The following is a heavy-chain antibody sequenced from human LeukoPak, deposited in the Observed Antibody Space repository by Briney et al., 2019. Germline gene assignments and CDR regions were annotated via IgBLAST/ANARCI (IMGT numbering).Heavy chain of an antibody. J-gene: IGHJ4*02. CDR3: ARESLLTGSSEY. CDR2: INPSGGST. D-gene: IGHD1-1*01. Sequence: ASVKVSCKASGYTFTRYYMHWVRQAPGQGLEWMGLINPSGGSTALVQKFQGRVTMTSDTSTSTVYLEVSSLRSEDTAVYYCARESLLTGSSEYWGQGTVVTVSS. CDR1: GYTFTRYY. V-gene: IGHV1-46*01.